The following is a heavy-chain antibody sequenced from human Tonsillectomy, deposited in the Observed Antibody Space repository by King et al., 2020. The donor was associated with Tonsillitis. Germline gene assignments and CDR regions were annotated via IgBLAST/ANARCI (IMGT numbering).Heavy chain of an antibody. V-gene: IGHV4-61*02. Sequence: VQLQESGPGLVKPSQTLSLTCTVSGGSISSGSYYWSWIRQPAGRGLEWIGRIYTRGSTTYNPSLESRVTMSADTSKNQFSLKLSSVTAAETAVYYCARGGDILTGGSLFDPWGQGTLVTVSS. J-gene: IGHJ5*02. CDR2: IYTRGST. CDR3: ARGGDILTGGSLFDP. D-gene: IGHD3-9*01. CDR1: GGSISSGSYY.